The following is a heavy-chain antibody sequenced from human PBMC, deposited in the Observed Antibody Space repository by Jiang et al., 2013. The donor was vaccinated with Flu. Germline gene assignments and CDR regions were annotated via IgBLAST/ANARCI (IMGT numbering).Heavy chain of an antibody. Sequence: SQTLSLTCAISGDSVSSNSAAWNWIRQSPSRGLEWLGRTYSRSQWYTDYAPSVKSRITINPDTFNNHFSLHLNSVTPEDTAVYYCARDRADSSGYYFHVLDIWGQGTMVTVSS. J-gene: IGHJ3*02. D-gene: IGHD3-22*01. V-gene: IGHV6-1*01. CDR2: TYSRSQWYT. CDR3: ARDRADSSGYYFHVLDI. CDR1: GDSVSSNSAA.